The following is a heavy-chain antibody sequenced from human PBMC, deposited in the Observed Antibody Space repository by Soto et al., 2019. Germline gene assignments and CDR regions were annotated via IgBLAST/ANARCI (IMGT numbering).Heavy chain of an antibody. CDR2: MNPNSGNT. Sequence: GAAVKVFCKASGYTFTSYDINWVRQATGQGLEWMGWMNPNSGNTGYAQKFQGRVTMTRNTSISTAYMELSSLRSEDTAVYYCARAYYDFWSGYYRSANYYYGMDVWGQGTTVTVS. V-gene: IGHV1-8*01. CDR1: GYTFTSYD. CDR3: ARAYYDFWSGYYRSANYYYGMDV. J-gene: IGHJ6*02. D-gene: IGHD3-3*01.